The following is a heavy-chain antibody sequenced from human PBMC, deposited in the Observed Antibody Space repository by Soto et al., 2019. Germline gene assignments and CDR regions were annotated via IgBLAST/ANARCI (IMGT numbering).Heavy chain of an antibody. V-gene: IGHV4-34*01. Sequence: SETLSLTCAVYGGPFSGYYWSWIRQPPGKGLEWIGEINHSGSTNYNPSLKSRVTISVDTSKNQFSLKVSSVTAADTAVYYCARGYDWFDPWGQGTLVTVSS. CDR3: ARGYDWFDP. D-gene: IGHD4-17*01. CDR1: GGPFSGYY. J-gene: IGHJ5*02. CDR2: INHSGST.